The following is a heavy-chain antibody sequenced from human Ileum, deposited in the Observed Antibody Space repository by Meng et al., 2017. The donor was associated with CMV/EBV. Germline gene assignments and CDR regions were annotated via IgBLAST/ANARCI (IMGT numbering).Heavy chain of an antibody. Sequence: GESLKISCAASGFTFSNYSMNWVRQAPGKGLEWVSSISSSGSYLFYADSVKGRFTVSRDNAKNSLYLQMISLRAEDTAVYYCARGTRGHYGMDVWGQGATVTVSS. CDR2: ISSSGSYL. CDR1: GFTFSNYS. J-gene: IGHJ6*02. CDR3: ARGTRGHYGMDV. V-gene: IGHV3-21*06.